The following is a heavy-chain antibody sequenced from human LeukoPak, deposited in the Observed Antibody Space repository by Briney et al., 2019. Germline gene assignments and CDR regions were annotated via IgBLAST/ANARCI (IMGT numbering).Heavy chain of an antibody. CDR3: ARSVYQLARHDFDY. CDR1: GFTFSSYA. D-gene: IGHD2-2*01. Sequence: GGSLRLSCAASGFTFSSYAMYWVRQAPGKGLEWVSVISGSGGSTNYADSVKGQFTISRDNSKNTLYLQMNSLRADDTAVYYCARSVYQLARHDFDYWGQGTLVTVSS. CDR2: ISGSGGST. J-gene: IGHJ4*02. V-gene: IGHV3-23*01.